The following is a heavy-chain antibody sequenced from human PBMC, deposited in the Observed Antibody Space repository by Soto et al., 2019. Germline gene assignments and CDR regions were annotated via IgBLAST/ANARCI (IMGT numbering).Heavy chain of an antibody. V-gene: IGHV1-69*08. CDR2: IIPILGIA. CDR1: GGTFSSYT. Sequence: QVQLVQSGAEVKKPGSSVKVSCKASGGTFSSYTISWVRQAPGQGLEGMGRIIPILGIANYAQKFQGRVTITADKSTSTAYMELSSLRSEDTAVYYCAREEYYYCSGAFFDYWGHGTLVTVSS. D-gene: IGHD3-10*01. J-gene: IGHJ4*01. CDR3: AREEYYYCSGAFFDY.